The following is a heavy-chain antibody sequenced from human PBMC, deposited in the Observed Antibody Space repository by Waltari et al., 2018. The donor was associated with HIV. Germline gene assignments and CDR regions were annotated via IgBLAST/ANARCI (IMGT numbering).Heavy chain of an antibody. CDR2: VDHRGGT. Sequence: QLHLQESGPGLVKPSETLSLTCNVSGGSVSSSIYYWGWFRQPPGKGLEWIGYVDHRGGTKYTPSLQSGVAIFVDTSKNHVSLKLKSVTAADTAVFFCARGTYGDALDMWGQGTMVIVSS. CDR1: GGSVSSSIYY. V-gene: IGHV4-39*02. J-gene: IGHJ3*02. D-gene: IGHD4-17*01. CDR3: ARGTYGDALDM.